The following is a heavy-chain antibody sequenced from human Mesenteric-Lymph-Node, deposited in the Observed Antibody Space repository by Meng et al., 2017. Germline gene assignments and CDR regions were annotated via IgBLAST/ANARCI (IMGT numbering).Heavy chain of an antibody. Sequence: SVKVSCKASGGTFSSYAISWVRQAPGQGLEWMGGIIPIFGTANYAQKFQGRVTITTDESTSTAYMELSSLRSEDTAVYYCARDFNYYDSSGYYYYWGQGTLVTVSS. J-gene: IGHJ4*02. CDR2: IIPIFGTA. CDR3: ARDFNYYDSSGYYYY. CDR1: GGTFSSYA. D-gene: IGHD3-22*01. V-gene: IGHV1-69*05.